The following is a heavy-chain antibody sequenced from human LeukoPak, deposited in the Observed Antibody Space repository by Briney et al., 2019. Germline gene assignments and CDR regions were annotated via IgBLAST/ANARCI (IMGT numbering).Heavy chain of an antibody. V-gene: IGHV4-39*07. Sequence: SETLSLTCTVSGGSISSSSYYWGWIRQPPGKGLEWIGSIYYSGSTYYNPSLKSRVTISVDTSKNQFSLKLSSVTAADTAVYYCARDAFTYYYDSSGYRDAFDIWGQGTMVTVSS. D-gene: IGHD3-22*01. CDR1: GGSISSSSYY. CDR3: ARDAFTYYYDSSGYRDAFDI. CDR2: IYYSGST. J-gene: IGHJ3*02.